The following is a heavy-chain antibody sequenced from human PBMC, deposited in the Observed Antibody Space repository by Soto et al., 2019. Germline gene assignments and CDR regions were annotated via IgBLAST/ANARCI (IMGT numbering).Heavy chain of an antibody. D-gene: IGHD6-19*01. CDR2: MNPNTGGA. CDR3: AKVISTXGSKQWLAQTKHQALDY. CDR1: GYNFNGYY. J-gene: IGHJ4*02. V-gene: IGHV1-2*02. Sequence: GASVQVSCKASGYNFNGYYIHWVRQAPGQGLEWMGWMNPNTGGANYAQKFQGKVIMTTDTSISTAYLELRSLTSDDTAVYYCAKVISTXGSKQWLAQTKHQALDYWGQGTLVTV.